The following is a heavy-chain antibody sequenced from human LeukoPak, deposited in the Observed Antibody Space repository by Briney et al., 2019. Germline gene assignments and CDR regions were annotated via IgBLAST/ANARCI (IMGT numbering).Heavy chain of an antibody. CDR3: AIYVDTAMVAFDY. CDR2: IIPIFGTA. D-gene: IGHD5-18*01. CDR1: GGTFSSYA. V-gene: IGHV1-69*01. J-gene: IGHJ4*02. Sequence: SVKVSCKASGGTFSSYAIHWVRQAPGQGLEWMGGIIPIFGTANYAQKFQGRVTITADESTSTAYMELSSLRSEDTAVYYCAIYVDTAMVAFDYWGQGTLVTVSS.